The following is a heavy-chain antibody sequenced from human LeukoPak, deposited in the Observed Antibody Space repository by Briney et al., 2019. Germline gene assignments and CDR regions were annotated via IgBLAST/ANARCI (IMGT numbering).Heavy chain of an antibody. CDR3: AREKVDGVGMGWFDP. V-gene: IGHV1-69*05. D-gene: IGHD4-17*01. Sequence: SVKVSCKASGGTFSNNAISWLRRAPGQRLEWMGGIIPLFGSANYGQQFEGRVTIATGESSTVVYMELNSLTSEDTAVYYCAREKVDGVGMGWFDPWGQGTQVTVSS. J-gene: IGHJ5*02. CDR1: GGTFSNNA. CDR2: IIPLFGSA.